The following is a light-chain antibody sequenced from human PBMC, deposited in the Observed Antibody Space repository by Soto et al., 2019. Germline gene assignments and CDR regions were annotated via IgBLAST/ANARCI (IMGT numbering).Light chain of an antibody. CDR1: SSNIVNNY. Sequence: QSVLTQPPSVSAAPGQKVTICFSGSSSNIVNNYVSWYQHLPGTPPQRRIYDKNKRPSGLPERFSGSKSGTSATLGITGLQTGDEDDYYCRTWDSSLSAYVFGTGTKLTVL. CDR2: DKN. V-gene: IGLV1-51*01. CDR3: RTWDSSLSAYV. J-gene: IGLJ1*01.